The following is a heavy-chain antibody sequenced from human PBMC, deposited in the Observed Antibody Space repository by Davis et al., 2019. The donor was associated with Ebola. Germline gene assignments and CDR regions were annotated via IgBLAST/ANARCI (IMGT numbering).Heavy chain of an antibody. CDR1: GFTFSGSA. CDR3: TLSIAARPGYYYYYGTDV. CDR2: IRSKANSYAT. J-gene: IGHJ6*02. Sequence: GESLKISCAASGFTFSGSAMHWVRQASGKGLEWVGRIRSKANSYATAYAASVKGRFTISRDDSKNTAYLQMNSLKTEDTAVYYCTLSIAARPGYYYYYGTDVWGQGTTVTVSS. D-gene: IGHD6-6*01. V-gene: IGHV3-73*01.